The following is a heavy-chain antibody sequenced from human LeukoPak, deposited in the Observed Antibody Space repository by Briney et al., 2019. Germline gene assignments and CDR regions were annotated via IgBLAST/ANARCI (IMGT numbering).Heavy chain of an antibody. CDR1: GYTFTSYG. J-gene: IGHJ6*03. CDR2: ISTYNGNT. Sequence: GASVKVSCKASGYTFTSYGISWVRQAPGQGLEWMGWISTYNGNTNYAQKLQGRVTMTTDTSTSTAYMELRSLRSDDTAVYYCARDSIVVTTLHYYYYYYMDVWGKGTTVTVSS. CDR3: ARDSIVVTTLHYYYYYYMDV. V-gene: IGHV1-18*01. D-gene: IGHD2-15*01.